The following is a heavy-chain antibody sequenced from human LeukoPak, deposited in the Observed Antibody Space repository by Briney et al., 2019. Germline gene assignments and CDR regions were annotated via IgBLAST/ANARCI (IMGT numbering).Heavy chain of an antibody. J-gene: IGHJ4*02. V-gene: IGHV4-34*01. CDR2: INHSGST. CDR1: AESFSDYY. Sequence: PSETLSLTCAVYAESFSDYYWSWIRQPPGKGLEWIGEINHSGSTNYNPSLKSRVTISVDTSKNQFSLKLSSVTAADTAVYYCARHAYSSGWYDWGQGTLVTVSS. CDR3: ARHAYSSGWYD. D-gene: IGHD6-19*01.